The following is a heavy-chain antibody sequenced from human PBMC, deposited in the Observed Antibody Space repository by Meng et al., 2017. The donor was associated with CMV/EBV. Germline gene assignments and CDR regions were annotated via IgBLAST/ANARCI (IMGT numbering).Heavy chain of an antibody. CDR2: IYYSGST. CDR3: ASSVYYDFWSGSQTFDY. V-gene: IGHV4-59*01. D-gene: IGHD3-3*01. Sequence: QVQLQEAGPGLVKPSGTLSLTCTGSGGSISSYYWSWIRQPPGKGLEWIGYIYYSGSTNYNPSLKSRVTMSVDTSKNQFSLKLSSVTAADTAVYYCASSVYYDFWSGSQTFDYWGQGTLVTVSS. CDR1: GGSISSYY. J-gene: IGHJ4*02.